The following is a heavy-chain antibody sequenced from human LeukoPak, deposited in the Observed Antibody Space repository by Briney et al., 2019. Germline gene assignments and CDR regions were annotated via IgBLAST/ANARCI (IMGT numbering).Heavy chain of an antibody. V-gene: IGHV1-18*01. CDR1: GYTFTSYG. J-gene: IGHJ4*02. D-gene: IGHD3-22*01. CDR3: ARPDYYDSSGYLNY. CDR2: ISAYNGNT. Sequence: ASVKVSCKASGYTFTSYGISWVRQAPGQGLEWMGWISAYNGNTNYAQKLQGRVTMTTDTSASTAYMELRSLRSDDTAVYYCARPDYYDSSGYLNYWGQETLVTVSS.